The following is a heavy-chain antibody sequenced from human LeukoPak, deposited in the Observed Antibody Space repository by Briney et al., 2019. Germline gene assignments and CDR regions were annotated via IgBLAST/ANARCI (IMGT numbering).Heavy chain of an antibody. J-gene: IGHJ4*02. D-gene: IGHD1-26*01. CDR3: ARMEVVGDTLGFGLDY. CDR2: INPNSGGT. V-gene: IGHV1-2*02. Sequence: GASVKVSCKASGYTFTGYYMHWVRQAPGQGLEWMGWINPNSGGTNYAQKFQGRVTMTRDTSISTAYMELSRLRSDDTAVYYCARMEVVGDTLGFGLDYWGQGTLVTVSS. CDR1: GYTFTGYY.